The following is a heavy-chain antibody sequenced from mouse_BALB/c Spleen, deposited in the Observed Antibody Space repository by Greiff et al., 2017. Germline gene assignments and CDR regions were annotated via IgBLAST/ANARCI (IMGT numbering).Heavy chain of an antibody. J-gene: IGHJ3*01. CDR3: ARGEGRLWGFAY. D-gene: IGHD1-1*02. V-gene: IGHV1S137*01. CDR2: ISTYYGDA. Sequence: VKLMESGAELVRPGVSVKISCKGSGYTFTDYAMHWVKQSHAKSLEWIGVISTYYGDASYNQKFKGKATMTVDKSSSTAYMELARLTSEDSAIYYCARGEGRLWGFAYWGQGTLVTVSA. CDR1: GYTFTDYA.